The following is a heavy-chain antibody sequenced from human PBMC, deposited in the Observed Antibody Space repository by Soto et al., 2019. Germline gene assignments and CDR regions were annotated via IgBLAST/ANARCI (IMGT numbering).Heavy chain of an antibody. Sequence: QVQLEQWGAGLLKPSETLSLTCAVYGGSFSGYYWSWIRQPPGKGLEWIGEINHSGSTNYNPSLKSRVTISVDTSKNQFSLNLYSVTAADTAVYYCARGRWRRQSFDYWGQGTLVTVSS. CDR3: ARGRWRRQSFDY. J-gene: IGHJ4*02. V-gene: IGHV4-34*02. CDR2: INHSGST. D-gene: IGHD2-21*02. CDR1: GGSFSGYY.